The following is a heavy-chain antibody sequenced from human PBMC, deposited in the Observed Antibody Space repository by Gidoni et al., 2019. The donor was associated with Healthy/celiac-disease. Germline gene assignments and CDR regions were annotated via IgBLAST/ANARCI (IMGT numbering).Heavy chain of an antibody. CDR2: IYYSGST. D-gene: IGHD4-17*01. J-gene: IGHJ6*02. Sequence: QVQLQESGPGLVKPSQTLSLTCTVSGGSISSGGYYWSWIRQHPGKGLEWIGYIYYSGSTYYNPSLKSRVTISVDTSKNQFSLKLSSVTAADTAVYYCARDSRPDYGDYSAGYYGMDVWGQGTTVTVSS. CDR1: GGSISSGGYY. V-gene: IGHV4-31*03. CDR3: ARDSRPDYGDYSAGYYGMDV.